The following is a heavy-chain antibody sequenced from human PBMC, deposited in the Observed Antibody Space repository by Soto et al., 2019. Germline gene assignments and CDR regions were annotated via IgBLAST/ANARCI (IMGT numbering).Heavy chain of an antibody. J-gene: IGHJ4*02. CDR3: ARNLDPYYGSGSGDY. V-gene: IGHV1-18*01. CDR2: ISAYNGNT. Sequence: QVQLVQSGAEVKKPGASVKVSGKASGYTFTSYGISWVRQAPGQGLEWMGWISAYNGNTNYAQKLQGRVTMTTDTSTSPAYMELRSLRSDDTAVYYCARNLDPYYGSGSGDYWGQGTLVTVSS. CDR1: GYTFTSYG. D-gene: IGHD3-10*01.